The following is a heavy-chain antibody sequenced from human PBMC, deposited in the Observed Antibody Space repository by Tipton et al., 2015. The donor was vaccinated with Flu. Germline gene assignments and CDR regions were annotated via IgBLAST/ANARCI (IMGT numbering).Heavy chain of an antibody. V-gene: IGHV6-1*01. CDR1: GDSVSRTTAT. Sequence: GLVKPSQTLSLTCGIAGDSVSRTTATWNWIRQSSSRGLEWLGRTYYRYNWNYDYATSVRGRISITADTSMNQISLRLNSLTPEDTAVYYCARDPGLTGGPSWFDPWCQGTLVTVSS. CDR2: TYYRYNWNY. J-gene: IGHJ5*02. CDR3: ARDPGLTGGPSWFDP. D-gene: IGHD7-27*01.